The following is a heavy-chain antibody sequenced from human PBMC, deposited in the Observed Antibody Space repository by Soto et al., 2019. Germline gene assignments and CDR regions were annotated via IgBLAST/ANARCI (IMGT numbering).Heavy chain of an antibody. V-gene: IGHV4-31*03. CDR1: GGSISIGDHY. D-gene: IGHD2-21*02. CDR3: AGFSSGEYGGNSGFVY. J-gene: IGHJ4*02. Sequence: QVQLQESGPGLVKPSQTLSLTCTVSGGSISIGDHYWSWIRHRPGKGLEWIGYIYYSGNTYYNPSLKSRINMSVDTSKSQVSLRVSSVTAADTAIYYCAGFSSGEYGGNSGFVYWGQGTLVTVSS. CDR2: IYYSGNT.